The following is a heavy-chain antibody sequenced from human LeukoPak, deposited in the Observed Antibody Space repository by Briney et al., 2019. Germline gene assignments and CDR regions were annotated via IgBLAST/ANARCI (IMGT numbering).Heavy chain of an antibody. CDR3: ARGEGYYDILTGYYKRYYYYYMDV. J-gene: IGHJ6*03. D-gene: IGHD3-9*01. Sequence: SETLSLTCAVYGGSFSGYYWSWIRQPPGKGLEWIGEINHSGSTNYNPSLKSRVTISVDTSKNQFSLKLSSVTAADTAVYYCARGEGYYDILTGYYKRYYYYYMDVWGKGTTVTISS. CDR1: GGSFSGYY. V-gene: IGHV4-34*01. CDR2: INHSGST.